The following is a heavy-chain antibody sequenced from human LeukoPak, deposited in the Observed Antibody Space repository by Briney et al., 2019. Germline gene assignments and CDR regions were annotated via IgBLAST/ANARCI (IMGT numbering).Heavy chain of an antibody. Sequence: SQTLSLTCTVSVYSISSGYYWGWIRQPPGKGLGGFGSIHHSGITYYNPSLKSRVTISVDTSKNQFSLRVDSVTAADTAVYYCARDLYDDNRCFDFWGQGILVTVSS. V-gene: IGHV4-38-2*02. CDR2: IHHSGIT. CDR1: VYSISSGYY. J-gene: IGHJ4*02. CDR3: ARDLYDDNRCFDF. D-gene: IGHD1-14*01.